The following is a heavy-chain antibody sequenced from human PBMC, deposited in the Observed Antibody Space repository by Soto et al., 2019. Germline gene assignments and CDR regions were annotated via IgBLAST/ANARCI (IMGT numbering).Heavy chain of an antibody. CDR2: IKQDGSEK. CDR1: EFSFSTHW. Sequence: GGSLRLSCEASEFSFSTHWMNWVRQAPGKGLEWLANIKQDGSEKYYVDAVKGRFTISRDNAKNSVYLQMNSLRVEDTAVYYCARSRGGTGAFDIWGQGTMVTVSS. CDR3: ARSRGGTGAFDI. V-gene: IGHV3-7*04. J-gene: IGHJ3*02. D-gene: IGHD3-16*01.